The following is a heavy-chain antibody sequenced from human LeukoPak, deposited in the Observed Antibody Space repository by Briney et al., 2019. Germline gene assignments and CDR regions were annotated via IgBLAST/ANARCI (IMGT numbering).Heavy chain of an antibody. CDR2: IGTAGDT. CDR3: ASSPAYSSSWYAIDN. J-gene: IGHJ4*02. Sequence: GGSLRLSCAASGFTFSNYDMHWVRQAAGKGLEWVSGIGTAGDTYYPASVKGRFTISRENAKNSLYLQMNSLSAGDTAVYYCASSPAYSSSWYAIDNWGQGTLVTVSS. D-gene: IGHD6-13*01. V-gene: IGHV3-13*01. CDR1: GFTFSNYD.